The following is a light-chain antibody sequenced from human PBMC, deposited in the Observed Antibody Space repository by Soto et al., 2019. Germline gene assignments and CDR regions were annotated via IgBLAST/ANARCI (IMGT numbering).Light chain of an antibody. V-gene: IGKV3-11*01. Sequence: EIVLTQSPATLSLSPGERATLSCRAGQSVSSDLAWYQQKPGQAPRLLIYDASNRATGIPARFSGSGFGTDFTLTISSLEPEDSAVYYCQQRNSWPSTFGQGTKVDIK. J-gene: IGKJ1*01. CDR1: QSVSSD. CDR2: DAS. CDR3: QQRNSWPST.